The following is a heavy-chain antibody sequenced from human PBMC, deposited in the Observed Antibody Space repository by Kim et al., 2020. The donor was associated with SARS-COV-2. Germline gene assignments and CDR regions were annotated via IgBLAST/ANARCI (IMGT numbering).Heavy chain of an antibody. CDR2: TYYRSKWYN. CDR1: GDSVSSNSAS. J-gene: IGHJ4*02. Sequence: SQTLSLTCAISGDSVSSNSASWNWIRQSLSRGLEWLGRTYYRSKWYNDYAVSVKSRIAINPETSKSQFSLHLNSVTPEDTAVYYCAREGSGSQDFDYWGQGTLVTVSS. D-gene: IGHD6-25*01. V-gene: IGHV6-1*01. CDR3: AREGSGSQDFDY.